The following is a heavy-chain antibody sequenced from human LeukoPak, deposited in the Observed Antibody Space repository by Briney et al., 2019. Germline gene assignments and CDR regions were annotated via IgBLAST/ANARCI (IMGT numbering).Heavy chain of an antibody. CDR1: GYTFTSYG. Sequence: ASVKVSCKASGYTFTSYGISWVRQAPGQGLEWMGWISAYNGNTNYAQKLKSRVTITTDTSTSPAYMELRSLRSDDTAVYYCARSDHAIAAAPFQHWGQGTLVTVSS. V-gene: IGHV1-18*01. D-gene: IGHD6-13*01. CDR2: ISAYNGNT. J-gene: IGHJ1*01. CDR3: ARSDHAIAAAPFQH.